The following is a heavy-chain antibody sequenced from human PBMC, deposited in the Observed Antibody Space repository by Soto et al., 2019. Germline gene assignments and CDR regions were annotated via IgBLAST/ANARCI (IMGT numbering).Heavy chain of an antibody. Sequence: ASETLSLTCTVSGGSISSYYWSWIRQPPGKGLEWIGYIYYSGSTNYNPSLKSRVTISVDTSKNQFSLKLSSVTAADTAVYYCARHGWYILTGYYDYWGQGTLVTVSS. CDR1: GGSISSYY. J-gene: IGHJ4*02. CDR3: ARHGWYILTGYYDY. D-gene: IGHD3-9*01. V-gene: IGHV4-59*08. CDR2: IYYSGST.